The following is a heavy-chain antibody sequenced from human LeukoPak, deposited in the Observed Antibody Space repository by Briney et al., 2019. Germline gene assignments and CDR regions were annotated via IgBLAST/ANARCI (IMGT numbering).Heavy chain of an antibody. CDR2: ISGSGGST. V-gene: IGHV3-23*01. CDR1: GFTFSSYA. CDR3: AAASGSSTRYYYYYYGMDV. D-gene: IGHD2-2*01. Sequence: GGSLRLSCAASGFTFSSYAMSWVRQAPGKGLEWVSAISGSGGSTYYADSVKGRSTISRDNSKNTLYLQMNSLRAEDTAVYYCAAASGSSTRYYYYYYGMDVWGQGTTVTVSS. J-gene: IGHJ6*02.